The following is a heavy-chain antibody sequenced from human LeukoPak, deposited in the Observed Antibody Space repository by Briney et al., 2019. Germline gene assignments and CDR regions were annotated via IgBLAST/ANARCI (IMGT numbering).Heavy chain of an antibody. V-gene: IGHV3-11*01. CDR2: ISSSGETI. Sequence: PGGSLRLSCAVSGFTFSDYYMSWIRQAPGKGPEWLSYISSSGETIYYADSVKGRFTISRDNAKNSLYLQINSLRAEDTAVYFCARNQPSRNDGWPLFDSWGRGTLVTVSS. J-gene: IGHJ4*02. CDR1: GFTFSDYY. D-gene: IGHD1-1*01. CDR3: ARNQPSRNDGWPLFDS.